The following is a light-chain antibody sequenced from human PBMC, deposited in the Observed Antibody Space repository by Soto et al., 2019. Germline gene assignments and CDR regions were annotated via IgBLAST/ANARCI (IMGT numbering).Light chain of an antibody. CDR2: LEGSGSY. J-gene: IGLJ3*02. Sequence: QSVLTQSSSASASLGSSVKLTCTLSSGHSSYIIAWHQQQPGKAPRYLMKLEGSGSYNKGSGVPDRFSGSSSGADRYLTISNLQFEDEADYYCETWDSYTRVFGGGTKLTGL. V-gene: IGLV4-60*02. CDR3: ETWDSYTRV. CDR1: SGHSSYI.